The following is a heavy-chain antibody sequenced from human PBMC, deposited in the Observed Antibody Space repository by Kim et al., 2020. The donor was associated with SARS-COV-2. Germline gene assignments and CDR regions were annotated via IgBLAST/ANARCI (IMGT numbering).Heavy chain of an antibody. CDR3: TRRVGATNAWYFDL. Sequence: GGSLRLSCAASGFTFSVSPMHWVRQASGKGLEWVGRVGSEANSYATSYSASLRGRFTISREDSKSTAYLQMNSLKTEDTAVYYCTRRVGATNAWYFDLWGRGTLVTVSS. V-gene: IGHV3-73*01. CDR1: GFTFSVSP. J-gene: IGHJ2*01. CDR2: VGSEANSYAT. D-gene: IGHD1-26*01.